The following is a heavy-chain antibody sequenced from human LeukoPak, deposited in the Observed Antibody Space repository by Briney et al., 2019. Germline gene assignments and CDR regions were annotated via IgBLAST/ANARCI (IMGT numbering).Heavy chain of an antibody. D-gene: IGHD3-22*01. CDR3: AREFDSSGYYSLYYYYGMDV. V-gene: IGHV4-4*02. CDR2: IYHSGST. Sequence: PSETLSLTCAVSGGSISSSNWWSWVRQPPGQGLEWIGEIYHSGSTNYNPSLKSRVTMSVDKSKNQFSLKLSSVTAADTAVYYCAREFDSSGYYSLYYYYGMDVWGQGTTVTVSS. J-gene: IGHJ6*02. CDR1: GGSISSSNW.